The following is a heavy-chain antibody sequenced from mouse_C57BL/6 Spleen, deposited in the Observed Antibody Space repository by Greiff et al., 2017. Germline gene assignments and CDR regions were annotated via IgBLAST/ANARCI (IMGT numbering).Heavy chain of an antibody. CDR2: INPYNGDT. D-gene: IGHD1-1*01. J-gene: IGHJ1*03. V-gene: IGHV1-20*01. Sequence: EVQLQQSGPELVKPGDSVKISCKASGYSFTGYFMNWVMQSHGKSLEWIGRINPYNGDTFYNQKFKGKATLTVDKSSSTAHMELRSLTSEDSAVYLCARYYGSSYDCYFDVWGTGTTVTVSS. CDR3: ARYYGSSYDCYFDV. CDR1: GYSFTGYF.